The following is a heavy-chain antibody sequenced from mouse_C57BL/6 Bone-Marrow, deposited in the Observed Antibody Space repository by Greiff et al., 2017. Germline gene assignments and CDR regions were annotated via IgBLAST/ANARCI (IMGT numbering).Heavy chain of an antibody. V-gene: IGHV5-16*01. D-gene: IGHD1-1*01. CDR2: INYDGSST. CDR3: ARVRYYGSRDYYAMDY. CDR1: GFTFSDYY. Sequence: EVHLVESEGGLVQPGSSMKLSCTASGFTFSDYYMAWVRQVPEKGLEWVANINYDGSSTYYLDSLKSRFIISRDNAKNILYLQMSSLKSEDTATYYCARVRYYGSRDYYAMDYGGQGTSVTVSS. J-gene: IGHJ4*01.